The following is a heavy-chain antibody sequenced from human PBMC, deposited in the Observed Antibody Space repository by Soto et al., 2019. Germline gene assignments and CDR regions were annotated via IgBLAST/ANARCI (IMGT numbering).Heavy chain of an antibody. CDR1: GFTFSSYG. J-gene: IGHJ3*02. Sequence: QVQLVESGGGVVQPGRSLRLSCAASGFTFSSYGMHWVRQAPGKGLEWVAVISYDGSNKYYADSVKGRFTISRDTSKKTLYLQMNSLRAEDTAVYYCATRRDGYNDPYAFDIWGQGTMVTVSS. V-gene: IGHV3-30*03. CDR3: ATRRDGYNDPYAFDI. D-gene: IGHD5-12*01. CDR2: ISYDGSNK.